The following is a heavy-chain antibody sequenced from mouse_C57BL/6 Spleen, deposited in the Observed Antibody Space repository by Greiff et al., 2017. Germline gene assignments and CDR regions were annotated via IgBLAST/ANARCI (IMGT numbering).Heavy chain of an antibody. D-gene: IGHD2-5*01. CDR1: GFTFTDYY. CDR2: VYPYNGGT. J-gene: IGHJ3*01. V-gene: IGHV1-36*01. CDR3: ASPLYSNYDWFAY. Sequence: VQLQQSGPVLVKPGPSVKISCKASGFTFTDYYMHWVKQSHGKSLEWIGLVYPYNGGTSYNQKFKGKATLTVDTSSSTAYMELNSLTSEDSAVYYGASPLYSNYDWFAYWGQGTLVTVSA.